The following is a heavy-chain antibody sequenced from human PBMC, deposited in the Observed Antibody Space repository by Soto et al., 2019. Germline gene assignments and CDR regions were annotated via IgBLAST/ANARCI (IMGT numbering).Heavy chain of an antibody. CDR2: INPNSGDT. CDR3: ARIDSGSYYDVFDI. V-gene: IGHV1-2*02. CDR1: GYPFIDYY. J-gene: IGHJ3*02. Sequence: XSVKVACKASGYPFIDYYRHWVRQAPGQGLEWMGWINPNSGDTNYAQKFQCRVSMTRDTSISTAYMALSRLRYDDTAIYYCARIDSGSYYDVFDIWGQGTMVTVSS. D-gene: IGHD1-26*01.